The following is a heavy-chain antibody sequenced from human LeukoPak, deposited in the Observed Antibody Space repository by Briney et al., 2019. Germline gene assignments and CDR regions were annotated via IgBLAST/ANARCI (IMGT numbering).Heavy chain of an antibody. Sequence: SQTLSLTCTVSGGSISSGSYYWSWIRQPAGKGLEWIGRIYTSGSTNYNPSLKSRVTISVDTSKNQFSLKLSSVTAADTAVYYCASSRSITIFGVVITPFDYWGLGTLVTVSS. CDR3: ASSRSITIFGVVITPFDY. CDR2: IYTSGST. J-gene: IGHJ4*02. CDR1: GGSISSGSYY. V-gene: IGHV4-61*02. D-gene: IGHD3-3*01.